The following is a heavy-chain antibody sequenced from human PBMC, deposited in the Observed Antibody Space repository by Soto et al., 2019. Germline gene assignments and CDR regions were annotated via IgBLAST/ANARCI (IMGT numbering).Heavy chain of an antibody. J-gene: IGHJ4*02. CDR1: GGSISSGGYY. D-gene: IGHD5-12*01. V-gene: IGHV4-31*03. Sequence: PSETLSLTCTVSGGSISSGGYYWTWIRQHPGKGLEWIGYIYYSGITYYNPSLKSRVTISVDTSKNQFSLKLSSVTAADSAVYFCARHSNDYRKSFDYWGQGSLVTVSS. CDR3: ARHSNDYRKSFDY. CDR2: IYYSGIT.